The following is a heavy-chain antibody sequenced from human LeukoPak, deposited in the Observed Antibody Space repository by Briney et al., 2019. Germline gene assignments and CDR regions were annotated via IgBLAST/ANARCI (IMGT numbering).Heavy chain of an antibody. D-gene: IGHD4/OR15-4a*01. CDR3: ARLTAHLPYYYGMDV. Sequence: SETLYLTCAVYGGSFSGYYWSWIRQPPGKGLEWIGEINHSGSTNYNPSLKSRVTISVDTSKNQFSLKLSSVTAADTAVYYCARLTAHLPYYYGMDVWGQGTTVTVSS. J-gene: IGHJ6*02. CDR2: INHSGST. CDR1: GGSFSGYY. V-gene: IGHV4-34*01.